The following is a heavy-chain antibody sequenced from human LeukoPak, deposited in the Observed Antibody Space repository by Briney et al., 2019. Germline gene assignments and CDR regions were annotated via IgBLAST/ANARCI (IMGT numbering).Heavy chain of an antibody. Sequence: GESLKISCKDSEYSFTNYWIGWVRQMPGKGLEWMGIIRPDDSDTRYSPSFQGQVTISADKSTSTAYLQRSSLKASDTAMYYCTRARHGNCYWDHWGQGTLVTVSS. CDR2: IRPDDSDT. D-gene: IGHD1-7*01. CDR3: TRARHGNCYWDH. J-gene: IGHJ4*02. CDR1: EYSFTNYW. V-gene: IGHV5-51*01.